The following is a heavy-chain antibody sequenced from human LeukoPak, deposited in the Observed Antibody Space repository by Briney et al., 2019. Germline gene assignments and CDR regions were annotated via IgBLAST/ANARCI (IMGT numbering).Heavy chain of an antibody. D-gene: IGHD3-16*01. CDR2: ISGSGGTT. V-gene: IGHV3-23*01. Sequence: GGSLRLSCAASGFTFSSYGMSWVRQAPGKGLAWVSAISGSGGTTYYADSVKGRCTISRDNSKTTLYLQMNSLRAEDTAVYYCAKSVSWGGDYHYMDVWGKGTTVTISS. J-gene: IGHJ6*03. CDR1: GFTFSSYG. CDR3: AKSVSWGGDYHYMDV.